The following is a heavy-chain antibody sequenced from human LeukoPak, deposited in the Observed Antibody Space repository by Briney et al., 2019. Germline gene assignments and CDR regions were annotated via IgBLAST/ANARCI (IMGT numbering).Heavy chain of an antibody. CDR1: GYTFTSYG. J-gene: IGHJ6*02. Sequence: GASVKVSCKASGYTFTSYGISWVRQAPGQGLEWMGRINPNSGGTNYAQKFQGRVTMTRDTSISTAYMELSRLRSDDTAVYYCAREVGYCSSTSCYNSIYYYYGMDVWGQGTTVTVSS. V-gene: IGHV1-2*06. CDR3: AREVGYCSSTSCYNSIYYYYGMDV. D-gene: IGHD2-2*02. CDR2: INPNSGGT.